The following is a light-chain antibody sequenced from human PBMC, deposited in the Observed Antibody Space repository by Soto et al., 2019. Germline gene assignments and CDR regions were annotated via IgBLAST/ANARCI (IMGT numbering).Light chain of an antibody. CDR1: QSISSY. CDR3: QQSYSTLPWA. J-gene: IGKJ1*01. CDR2: AAS. Sequence: DIQMTQSPSPLSASVGDRVTITCRASQSISSYLNWYQQKPGKAPKLLIYAASSLQSGVPPRFSGSGSGTDFTLTISSLQPEDFATYYCQQSYSTLPWAFGQGTKVEIK. V-gene: IGKV1-39*01.